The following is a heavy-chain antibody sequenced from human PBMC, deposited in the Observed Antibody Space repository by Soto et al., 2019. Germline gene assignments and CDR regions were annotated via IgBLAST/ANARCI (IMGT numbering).Heavy chain of an antibody. Sequence: GGSLRLSCAASGFTFSSYAMHWVRQAPGKGLEWVAVISYDGSNKYYADSVKGRFTISRDNSKNTLYLQMNSLRAEDTAVYYCARDGAVMVRGVIGYFDYWGQGTLVTVSS. V-gene: IGHV3-30-3*01. CDR2: ISYDGSNK. CDR3: ARDGAVMVRGVIGYFDY. D-gene: IGHD3-10*01. CDR1: GFTFSSYA. J-gene: IGHJ4*02.